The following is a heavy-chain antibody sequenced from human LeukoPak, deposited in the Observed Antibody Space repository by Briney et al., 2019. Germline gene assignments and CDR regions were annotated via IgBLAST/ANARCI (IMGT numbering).Heavy chain of an antibody. D-gene: IGHD1-26*01. J-gene: IGHJ6*02. CDR2: TYYRSKWYN. CDR1: GDSVSSNSAA. V-gene: IGHV6-1*01. CDR3: ARDLGSYYSIYYYGMDA. Sequence: SQTLSLTCAISGDSVSSNSAAWNWIRQSPSRGLEWLGRTYYRSKWYNDYAVSVKSRITINPDTSKNQFSLQLNSVTPEDTAVYYCARDLGSYYSIYYYGMDAWGQGTTVTVSS.